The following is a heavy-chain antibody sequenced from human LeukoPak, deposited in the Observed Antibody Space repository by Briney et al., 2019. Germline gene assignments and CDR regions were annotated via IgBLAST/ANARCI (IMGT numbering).Heavy chain of an antibody. CDR3: ARGLEYDSSGYYYFTS. D-gene: IGHD3-22*01. Sequence: PGGSLRLSCAASGFTFSSYWMSWVRQAPGKGLEWVANIKQDGSEKYYVDSVKGRFTISRDNAKNSLYLQMNSLRAEDTAVYYCARGLEYDSSGYYYFTSWGQGTLVTVSS. CDR2: IKQDGSEK. CDR1: GFTFSSYW. J-gene: IGHJ4*02. V-gene: IGHV3-7*03.